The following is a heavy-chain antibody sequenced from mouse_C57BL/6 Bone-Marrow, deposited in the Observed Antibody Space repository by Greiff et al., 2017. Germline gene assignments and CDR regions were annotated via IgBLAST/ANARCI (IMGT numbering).Heavy chain of an antibody. CDR2: IHPNSGST. V-gene: IGHV1-64*01. J-gene: IGHJ1*03. CDR3: ASLMVTKYFDV. CDR1: GYTFTSYW. Sequence: QVHVKQPGAELVKPGASVKLSCKASGYTFTSYWMHWVKQRPGQGLEWIGMIHPNSGSTNYNEKFKSKATLTVDKSSSTAYMQLSSLTSEDSAVYYCASLMVTKYFDVWGTGTTVTVSS. D-gene: IGHD2-3*01.